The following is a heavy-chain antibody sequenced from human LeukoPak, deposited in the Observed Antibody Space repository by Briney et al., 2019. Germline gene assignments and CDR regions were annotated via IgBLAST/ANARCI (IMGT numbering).Heavy chain of an antibody. Sequence: ASVKVSCKASGYTFTSYGISWVRQAPGQGLEWMGWISAYNGYTNYAQKLQGRVTMTTDTSTSTAYMELRSLRSEDTAVYYCASRTYTYDSSGYYRRNYYFDYWGQGTLVTVSS. CDR1: GYTFTSYG. D-gene: IGHD3-22*01. CDR2: ISAYNGYT. J-gene: IGHJ4*02. V-gene: IGHV1-18*01. CDR3: ASRTYTYDSSGYYRRNYYFDY.